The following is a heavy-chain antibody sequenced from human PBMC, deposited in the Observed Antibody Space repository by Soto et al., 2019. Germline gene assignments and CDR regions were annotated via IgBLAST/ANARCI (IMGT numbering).Heavy chain of an antibody. V-gene: IGHV3-66*01. D-gene: IGHD2-8*01. Sequence: PGGSLRLSCAASGFTVSSNYMSWVRQAPGKGLEWVSVIYSGGSTYYADSVKGRFTISRDNSKNTLYLQMNSLRAEDTAVYYCARDPVMGGGRNYYYYYMDVWGKGATVTVSS. CDR3: ARDPVMGGGRNYYYYYMDV. CDR2: IYSGGST. J-gene: IGHJ6*03. CDR1: GFTVSSNY.